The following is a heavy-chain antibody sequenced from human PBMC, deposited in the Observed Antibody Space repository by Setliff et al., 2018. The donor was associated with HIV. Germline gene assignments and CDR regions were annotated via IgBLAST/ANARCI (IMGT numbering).Heavy chain of an antibody. V-gene: IGHV4-39*01. CDR2: IYHTGST. CDR3: ARAYYDSSGPTSDY. CDR1: GGSINSTSYY. Sequence: SETLSLTCTVSGGSINSTSYYWGWIRQPPGNGLEWIGSIYHTGSTYYKPSLKSRVTISVDTSKNQFSLKLSSVTAADTAVYYCARAYYDSSGPTSDYWGQGTLVTVSS. D-gene: IGHD3-22*01. J-gene: IGHJ4*02.